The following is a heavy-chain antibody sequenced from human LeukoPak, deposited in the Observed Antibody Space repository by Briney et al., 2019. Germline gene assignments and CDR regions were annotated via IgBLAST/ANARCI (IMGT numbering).Heavy chain of an antibody. Sequence: NPSETLSLTCAVSGYSISSGYYWGWIRQPPGKGLEWIGSIYHSGSTYYNPSLKSRATISVDTSKNQFSLKLSSVTAADTAVYYCARLYYYDSSGYWGQGTLVTVSS. D-gene: IGHD3-22*01. CDR1: GYSISSGYY. J-gene: IGHJ4*02. V-gene: IGHV4-38-2*01. CDR3: ARLYYYDSSGY. CDR2: IYHSGST.